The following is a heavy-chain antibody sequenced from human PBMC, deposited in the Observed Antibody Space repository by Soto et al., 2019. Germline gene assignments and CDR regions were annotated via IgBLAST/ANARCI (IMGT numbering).Heavy chain of an antibody. D-gene: IGHD3-22*01. J-gene: IGHJ6*02. V-gene: IGHV1-69*02. Sequence: ASVKVSCKASGGTFSSYTISWVLRAPGQGLEWMGRIIPILGIANYAQKFQGRVTITADKSTSTAYMELSSLRSEDTAVYYCARGGTMILYGMDVWGQATTVTVSS. CDR2: IIPILGIA. CDR1: GGTFSSYT. CDR3: ARGGTMILYGMDV.